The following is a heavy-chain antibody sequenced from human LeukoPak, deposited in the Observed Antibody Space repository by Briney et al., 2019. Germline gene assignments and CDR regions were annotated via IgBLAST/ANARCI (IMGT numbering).Heavy chain of an antibody. J-gene: IGHJ4*02. Sequence: TGGSLRLSCAASGSTFSSYSMNWVRQAPGEGLEWVSSISSSSSYIYYADSVKGRFTISRDNAKNSLYLQMNSLRAEDTAVYYCASPLYSSSSVWGQGTLVTVSS. CDR1: GSTFSSYS. CDR3: ASPLYSSSSV. D-gene: IGHD6-6*01. V-gene: IGHV3-21*01. CDR2: ISSSSSYI.